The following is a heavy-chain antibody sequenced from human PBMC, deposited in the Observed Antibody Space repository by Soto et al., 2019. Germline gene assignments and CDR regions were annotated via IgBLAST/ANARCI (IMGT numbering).Heavy chain of an antibody. CDR3: ARVTNVRGTVVTRLDY. D-gene: IGHD2-21*02. CDR2: ISAYNGNT. CDR1: GYTFTSYG. V-gene: IGHV1-18*01. J-gene: IGHJ4*02. Sequence: QVQLVQSGAEVKKPGASVKVSCKASGYTFTSYGINWVRQAPGQGLEWMGWISAYNGNTNYAQKLQGRVTMTTDTSTSTVYMELRSLRSDDTAVYYCARVTNVRGTVVTRLDYWGQGTLVTVSS.